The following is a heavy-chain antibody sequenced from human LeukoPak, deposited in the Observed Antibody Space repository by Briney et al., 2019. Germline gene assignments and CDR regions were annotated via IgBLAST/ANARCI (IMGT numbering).Heavy chain of an antibody. V-gene: IGHV3-23*01. D-gene: IGHD5-18*01. CDR1: AFTFRSYA. Sequence: QPGGSLRLSCAASAFTFRSYAMIWVRQAPGKGLEWVSGISGSGGSTYYSDSAKGRFTISGDNSNNTLYLQMNSLRAEDTAVYYCAKGAASRGYTYVANWGQGTLVTVSS. J-gene: IGHJ4*02. CDR3: AKGAASRGYTYVAN. CDR2: ISGSGGST.